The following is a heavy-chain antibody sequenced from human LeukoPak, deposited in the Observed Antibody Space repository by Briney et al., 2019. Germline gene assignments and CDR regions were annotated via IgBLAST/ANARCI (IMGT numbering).Heavy chain of an antibody. J-gene: IGHJ3*02. D-gene: IGHD1-26*01. CDR1: GFTVSSNY. V-gene: IGHV3-66*01. CDR3: ATQWDGGAGAFDT. CDR2: IYSSRGT. Sequence: GSLRLSCAASGFTVSSNYMSCVRQAPGKGLEWVSIIYSSRGTNYADSVKGRFTISRDNSKNTLYLQMNSLRAEDTAMYYCATQWDGGAGAFDTWGQGTMVTVSS.